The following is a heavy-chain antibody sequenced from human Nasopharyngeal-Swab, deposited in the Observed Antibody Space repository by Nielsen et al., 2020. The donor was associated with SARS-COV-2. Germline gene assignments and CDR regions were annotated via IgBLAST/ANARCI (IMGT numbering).Heavy chain of an antibody. CDR3: ARGRGGWLGVHWFDP. CDR2: INHSGST. D-gene: IGHD3-10*01. Sequence: RQAPGKGLKWIGEINHSGSTNYNPSLKSRVTISVDTSKNQFSLKLSSVTAADTAVYYCARGRGGWLGVHWFDPWGQGTLVTVSS. J-gene: IGHJ5*02. V-gene: IGHV4-34*01.